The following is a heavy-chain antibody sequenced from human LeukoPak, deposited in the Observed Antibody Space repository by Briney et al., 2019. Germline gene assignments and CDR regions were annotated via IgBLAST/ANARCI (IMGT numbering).Heavy chain of an antibody. CDR2: MNPNSGNT. CDR1: GYTFTSYD. V-gene: IGHV1-8*01. Sequence: ASVKVSCKASGYTFTSYDINWVRQATGQGLEWMGWMNPNSGNTGYAQKFQGRATMARNTSISTAYMELSSLRSEDTAVYYCASGIYDSSGYYTLWGQGTLVTVSS. D-gene: IGHD3-22*01. J-gene: IGHJ4*02. CDR3: ASGIYDSSGYYTL.